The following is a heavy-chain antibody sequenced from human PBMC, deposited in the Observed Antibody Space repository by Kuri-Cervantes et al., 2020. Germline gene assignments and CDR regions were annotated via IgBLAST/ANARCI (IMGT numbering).Heavy chain of an antibody. CDR1: GYTFTSYY. J-gene: IGHJ4*02. D-gene: IGHD1-26*01. V-gene: IGHV1-46*01. CDR3: ARDLSVLRGGSSGGTPHGVD. CDR2: INPSGGST. Sequence: ASVKVSCKASGYTFTSYYMHWVRQAPGQGLEWMGIINPSGGSTSYAQKFQGRVTMTRDTSTSTVYMELSSLRSEDTAVYYCARDLSVLRGGSSGGTPHGVDWGQGTLVTVSS.